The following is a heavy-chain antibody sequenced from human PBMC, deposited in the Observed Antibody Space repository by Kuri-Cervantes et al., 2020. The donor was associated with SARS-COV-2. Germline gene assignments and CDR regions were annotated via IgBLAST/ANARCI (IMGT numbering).Heavy chain of an antibody. D-gene: IGHD2-15*01. Sequence: SVKVSCKASGFTFRSSAVQWVRQARGQHLEWIGRIVVGSGDTNYAQEFHERVTITRDVSTSTAYMELSSLRSEDTAVYYCAADPKVGPFYYYYGMDVWGQGTTVTVSS. CDR3: AADPKVGPFYYYYGMDV. CDR1: GFTFRSSA. J-gene: IGHJ6*02. V-gene: IGHV1-58*01. CDR2: IVVGSGDT.